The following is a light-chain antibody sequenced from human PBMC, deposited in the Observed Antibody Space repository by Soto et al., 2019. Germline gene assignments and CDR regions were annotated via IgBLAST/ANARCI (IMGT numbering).Light chain of an antibody. V-gene: IGKV3-15*01. Sequence: EIVMTQSPSTLYVYPGERATPSCRASRSVSSTLAWYQQKPGQAPRLLIFGASTRATGIPARFSGSGSGTEFTLSISSLQSEDSAVYYCQHYYDWPQTFGQGTKVE. CDR3: QHYYDWPQT. J-gene: IGKJ1*01. CDR2: GAS. CDR1: RSVSST.